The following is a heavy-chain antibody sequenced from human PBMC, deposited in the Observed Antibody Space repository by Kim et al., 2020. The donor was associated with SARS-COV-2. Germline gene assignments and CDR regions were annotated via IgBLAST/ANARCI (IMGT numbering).Heavy chain of an antibody. D-gene: IGHD3-22*01. V-gene: IGHV1-3*01. Sequence: SPKFRGRVTITRDTAASTAYMGLSSLRSEDTAVYYCARRHYYDSSGYLDYWGQGTLVTVSS. J-gene: IGHJ4*02. CDR3: ARRHYYDSSGYLDY.